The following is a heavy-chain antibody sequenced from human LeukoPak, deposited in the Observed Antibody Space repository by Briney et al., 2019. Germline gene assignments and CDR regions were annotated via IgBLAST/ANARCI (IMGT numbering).Heavy chain of an antibody. J-gene: IGHJ4*02. V-gene: IGHV4-39*01. CDR1: GSSISSSSSY. CDR3: ARSQIWVYDYVRGSPQPTFDY. D-gene: IGHD3-16*01. CDR2: MYYSGST. Sequence: KPSETLSLTCTVSGSSISSSSSYRGWIRQPPGKGLEWIGSMYYSGSTYYNPSLKSRVTISVDTSKNQFSLKLTSVTAADTAVYYCARSQIWVYDYVRGSPQPTFDYWGQGTLVTVSS.